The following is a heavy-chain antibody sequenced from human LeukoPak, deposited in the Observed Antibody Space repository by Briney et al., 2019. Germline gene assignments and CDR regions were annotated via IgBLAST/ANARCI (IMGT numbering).Heavy chain of an antibody. V-gene: IGHV3-64D*06. D-gene: IGHD6-19*01. Sequence: GGSLRLSCSASGFTFSSYAMHWVRQAPGKGLEYVSAISSNGGSTYYADSVKGRFTISRDNSKNTLYLQMSSLRAEDTAVYYCVKVKSSGWLDYWGQGTLVTVSS. CDR3: VKVKSSGWLDY. CDR2: ISSNGGST. J-gene: IGHJ4*02. CDR1: GFTFSSYA.